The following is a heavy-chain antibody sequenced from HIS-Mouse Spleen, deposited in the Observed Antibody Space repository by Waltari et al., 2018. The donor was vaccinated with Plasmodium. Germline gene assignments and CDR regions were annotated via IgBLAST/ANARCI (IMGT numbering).Heavy chain of an antibody. V-gene: IGHV4-31*03. CDR2: IYYSGRT. CDR1: GGSISSGGYS. D-gene: IGHD1-26*01. J-gene: IGHJ5*02. CDR3: ARWVGNWFDP. Sequence: QVQLQESGPGLVKPSQTLSLTCSVSGGSISSGGYSWSWIRQHPGEGLEWIGYIYYSGRTAYNPSLKSRVTISVDTSKNQFSLKVNSVTAADTAVYYCARWVGNWFDPWGQGTLVTVSS.